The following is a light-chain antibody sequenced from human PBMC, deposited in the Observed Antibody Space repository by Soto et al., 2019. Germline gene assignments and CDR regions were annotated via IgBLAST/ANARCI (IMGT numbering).Light chain of an antibody. CDR3: QQSYSAPRT. J-gene: IGKJ1*01. V-gene: IGKV1-39*01. Sequence: DIQMTQSPSSLSASVGDRVTITCRASQRISSYLNWYQQKPGKAPKILIYAVSNLQSGVPSRFSGCGSGTDFTLTISSLQPEYFATYYCQQSYSAPRTFGQGTKVEIK. CDR1: QRISSY. CDR2: AVS.